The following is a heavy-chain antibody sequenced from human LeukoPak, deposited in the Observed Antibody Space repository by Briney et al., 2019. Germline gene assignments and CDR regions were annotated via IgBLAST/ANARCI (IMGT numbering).Heavy chain of an antibody. Sequence: LSGGSLRLSCAASGFTLRSYSMNWVRQAPGKGLEWVSYISSSGSTIYYADSVKGRFTISRDNAKNSLYLQMNSLRAEDTAVYYCARGSSSGWFLDYWGQGTLVTVSS. CDR1: GFTLRSYS. D-gene: IGHD6-19*01. CDR3: ARGSSSGWFLDY. J-gene: IGHJ4*02. CDR2: ISSSGSTI. V-gene: IGHV3-48*01.